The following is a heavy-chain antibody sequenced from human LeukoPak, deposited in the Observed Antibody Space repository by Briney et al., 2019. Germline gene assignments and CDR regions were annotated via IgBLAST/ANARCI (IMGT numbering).Heavy chain of an antibody. Sequence: RPGGSLRLSCAASGLTFSRYWMHWVRQAPGKGLVWVSRINSEGSSTSYADSVKGRFTISRDNAKNTLYLQMNSLRAEDTAVYYCASRDQSCSGDTCYPIDYWGQGTLVTVSS. CDR3: ASRDQSCSGDTCYPIDY. CDR2: INSEGSST. CDR1: GLTFSRYW. J-gene: IGHJ4*02. V-gene: IGHV3-74*01. D-gene: IGHD2-15*01.